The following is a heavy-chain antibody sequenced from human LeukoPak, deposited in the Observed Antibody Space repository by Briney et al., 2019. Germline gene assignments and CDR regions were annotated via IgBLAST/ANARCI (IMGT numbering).Heavy chain of an antibody. V-gene: IGHV2-70*01. CDR3: ARLEGSSLIFDY. D-gene: IGHD6-13*01. CDR1: GFSLSTSGMC. Sequence: SGPTLVNPTQTLTLTCTFSGFSLSTSGMCVSWIRQPPGKALEWLALIDWYDDKYYSTSLKTRLTISKDTSKNQVVLTMTNMDPVDTATYYCARLEGSSLIFDYWGQGTLVTVSS. J-gene: IGHJ4*02. CDR2: IDWYDDK.